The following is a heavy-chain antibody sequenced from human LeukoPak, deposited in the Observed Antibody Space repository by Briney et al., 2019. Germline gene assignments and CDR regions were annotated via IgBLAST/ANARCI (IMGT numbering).Heavy chain of an antibody. D-gene: IGHD6-13*01. J-gene: IGHJ5*02. CDR2: ISYDGSNK. CDR1: GFTFSNYA. V-gene: IGHV3-30-3*01. Sequence: GRSLRLSCAASGFTFSNYAMHWVRQAPGRGLEWVADISYDGSNKYYGDSVKGRFTVSRDNSKNTLYLQMNSLRAEDTAVYYCARERIPATGTGWFDPWGQGTLVTVSS. CDR3: ARERIPATGTGWFDP.